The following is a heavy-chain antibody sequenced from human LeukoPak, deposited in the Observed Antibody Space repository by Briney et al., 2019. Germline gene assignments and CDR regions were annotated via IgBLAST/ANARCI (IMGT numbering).Heavy chain of an antibody. CDR1: GYSFTSYW. CDR2: IYPGDSDT. J-gene: IGHJ1*01. V-gene: IGHV5-51*01. CDR3: ASGGGVGDKLLWFGESNAEYFQH. D-gene: IGHD3-10*01. Sequence: GESLKISCKGSGYSFTSYWIGWVRQMPGKGLEWMGIIYPGDSDTRYSPSFQGQVTISADKSISTAYLQWSSLKASDTAMYYCASGGGVGDKLLWFGESNAEYFQHWGQGTLVTVSS.